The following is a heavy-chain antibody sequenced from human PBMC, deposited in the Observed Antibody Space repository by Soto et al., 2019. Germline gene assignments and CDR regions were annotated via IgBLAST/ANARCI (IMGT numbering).Heavy chain of an antibody. J-gene: IGHJ4*02. CDR1: GGSISSGGYY. V-gene: IGHV4-31*03. Sequence: TLSLTCTVSGGSISSGGYYWSGIRQHPGKGLEWIGYIYYSGSTYYNPSLKSRVTISVDTSKNQFSLKLSSVTAADTAVYYCTRIAVIEYSSSRLTDYWGQGTLVTVSS. CDR3: TRIAVIEYSSSRLTDY. D-gene: IGHD6-6*01. CDR2: IYYSGST.